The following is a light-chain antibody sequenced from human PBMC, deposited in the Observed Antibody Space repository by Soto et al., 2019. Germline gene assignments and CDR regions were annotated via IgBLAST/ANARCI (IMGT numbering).Light chain of an antibody. V-gene: IGKV1-39*01. Sequence: DIQMTQSPSSLSAAVGDRVTITCRASQSINSYLNWYQQKPGKAPKLLIYAASSLQSGVPSRLCGSGSGTDFTLTISSLQPEDFATYYCHQTYSTLWTFGQGTKVAIK. CDR1: QSINSY. J-gene: IGKJ1*01. CDR2: AAS. CDR3: HQTYSTLWT.